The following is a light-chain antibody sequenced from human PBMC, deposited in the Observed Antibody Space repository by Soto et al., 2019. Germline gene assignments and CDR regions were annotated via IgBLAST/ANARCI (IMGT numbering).Light chain of an antibody. Sequence: QPVLTQSPSASASLGASVKLTCTLSSGHSNYAIAWHQQQPEKGPRSLMKLYNDGSHTKGDGIPDRFSGSSSGAERYLTISSIQYEDEADYYCQTWGTGIHVFGGGTKLTVL. J-gene: IGLJ2*01. CDR1: SGHSNYA. CDR3: QTWGTGIHV. V-gene: IGLV4-69*01. CDR2: LYNDGSH.